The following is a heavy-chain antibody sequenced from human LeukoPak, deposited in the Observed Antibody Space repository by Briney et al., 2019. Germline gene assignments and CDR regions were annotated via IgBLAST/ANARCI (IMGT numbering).Heavy chain of an antibody. J-gene: IGHJ4*02. Sequence: PGGSLRLSCTVSGFTSFSGHWMSWVRQAPGKGLEWVANIRYDGSETGYGESVEGRFIISRDNSKNSVYLQMNSLRAEDTGVYYCATRNNFEYWGQGTLVTVSS. CDR3: ATRNNFEY. V-gene: IGHV3-7*01. CDR1: GFTSFSGHW. CDR2: IRYDGSET.